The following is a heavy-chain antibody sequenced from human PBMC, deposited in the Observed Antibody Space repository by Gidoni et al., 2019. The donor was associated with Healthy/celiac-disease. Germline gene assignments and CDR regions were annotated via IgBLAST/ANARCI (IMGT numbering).Heavy chain of an antibody. Sequence: EVQLLQSGAEVKKPGESLKISCKGSRYSFSKYWIGWVRQMPGKGLEWMGIISPADSNTRYSPSFQGRVTLSADKSSSTAYLQWSSLKASDTAIYYCAVAVAGTYFDYWGQGTLVTVSS. D-gene: IGHD6-19*01. CDR3: AVAVAGTYFDY. V-gene: IGHV5-51*01. CDR2: ISPADSNT. CDR1: RYSFSKYW. J-gene: IGHJ4*02.